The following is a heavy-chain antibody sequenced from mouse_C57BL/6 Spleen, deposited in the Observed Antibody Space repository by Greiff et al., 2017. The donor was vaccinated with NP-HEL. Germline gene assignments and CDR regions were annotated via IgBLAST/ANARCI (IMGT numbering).Heavy chain of an antibody. CDR2: IDPSDSYT. CDR1: GYTFTSYW. J-gene: IGHJ2*01. CDR3: ARGGYGNYVGY. D-gene: IGHD2-10*02. Sequence: VQLQQSGAELVKPGASVKLSCKASGYTFTSYWMQWVKQRPGQGLEWIGEIDPSDSYTNYNQKFKGKATLTVYTSSSTAYMQLSSLTSEDSAVYYCARGGYGNYVGYWGQGTTLTVSS. V-gene: IGHV1-50*01.